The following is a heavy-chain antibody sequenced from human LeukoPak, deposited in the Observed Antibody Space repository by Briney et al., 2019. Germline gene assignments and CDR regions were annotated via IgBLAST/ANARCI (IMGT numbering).Heavy chain of an antibody. CDR2: ISSSGSTI. Sequence: PGGSLRLSCAASGFTFSSYEMNWVRQAPGKGLKWVSYISSSGSTIYYADSVKGRFTISRDNAKNSLYLQMNSLRAEDTAVYYCARGLAYYYDSSGYLQHWGQGTLVTVSS. CDR3: ARGLAYYYDSSGYLQH. V-gene: IGHV3-48*03. D-gene: IGHD3-22*01. CDR1: GFTFSSYE. J-gene: IGHJ1*01.